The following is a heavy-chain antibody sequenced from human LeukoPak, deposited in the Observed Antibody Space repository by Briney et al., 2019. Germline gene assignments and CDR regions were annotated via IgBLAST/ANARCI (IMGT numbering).Heavy chain of an antibody. V-gene: IGHV4-61*02. CDR2: IYTSGST. CDR1: GGSISSGSYY. J-gene: IGHJ4*02. Sequence: PSQTLSLTCTVSGGSISSGSYYWSWIRQPAGKGLEWIGRIYTSGSTNYNPSLKSRVAISLDTSNNQFSLKLSSVTAADTAVYYCARAGNYYTSGNYLGYWGQGTLVTVSS. D-gene: IGHD3-10*01. CDR3: ARAGNYYTSGNYLGY.